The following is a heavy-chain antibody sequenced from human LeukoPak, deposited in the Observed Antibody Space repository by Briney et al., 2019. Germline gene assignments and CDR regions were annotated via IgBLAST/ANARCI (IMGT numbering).Heavy chain of an antibody. Sequence: SETLSLTCTVSGYSISSGYYWGWIRQPPGKGLEWIGSIFHSGSTYYNPSLKRRATLSVDTSKNQFSLKLSSVTAADKAVYFWARGRLSSSSWLDPWGQGTLVTGSS. CDR2: IFHSGST. J-gene: IGHJ5*02. V-gene: IGHV4-38-2*02. D-gene: IGHD2-2*01. CDR3: ARGRLSSSSWLDP. CDR1: GYSISSGYY.